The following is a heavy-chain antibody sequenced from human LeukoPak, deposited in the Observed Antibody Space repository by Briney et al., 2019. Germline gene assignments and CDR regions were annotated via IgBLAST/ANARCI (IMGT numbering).Heavy chain of an antibody. Sequence: SETLSLTCTVSGASISKSYWSWIRQPPGRELEWIGCTFNSGSTRYNPSLGSRVTISEDTSRNQFSLRLTSVTAADTATYYCSRASPGAIYYYGMDVGGQGTTVTVSS. CDR3: SRASPGAIYYYGMDV. V-gene: IGHV4-59*01. CDR2: TFNSGST. CDR1: GASISKSY. J-gene: IGHJ6*02. D-gene: IGHD2/OR15-2a*01.